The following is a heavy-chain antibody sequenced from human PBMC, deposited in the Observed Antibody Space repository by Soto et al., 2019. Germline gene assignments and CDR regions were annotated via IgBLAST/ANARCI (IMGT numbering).Heavy chain of an antibody. Sequence: GGSLRLFCAASGFTFTNYRIHWVRQAPGKGLVWVARINSDGSRINYADSVKGRFTISRDNAKNTVLLQMNSLRDEDSAVYFCARAGDWNYVQDFWGQGTLVTVSS. CDR2: INSDGSRI. J-gene: IGHJ4*02. CDR3: ARAGDWNYVQDF. CDR1: GFTFTNYR. D-gene: IGHD1-7*01. V-gene: IGHV3-74*01.